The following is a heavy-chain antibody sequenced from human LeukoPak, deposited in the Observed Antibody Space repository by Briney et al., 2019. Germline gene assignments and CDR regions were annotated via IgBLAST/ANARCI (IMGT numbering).Heavy chain of an antibody. V-gene: IGHV3-48*01. J-gene: IGHJ4*02. CDR1: GFTFSSYS. CDR3: AREEVATIIDY. CDR2: ISSSSSTI. D-gene: IGHD5-12*01. Sequence: GGSLRLSCAASGFTFSSYSMNWVLRAPGKGLEWVSYISSSSSTIYYADSVKGRFTISRDNAKNSLYLQMNSLRAEDTAVYYCAREEVATIIDYWGQGTLVTVSS.